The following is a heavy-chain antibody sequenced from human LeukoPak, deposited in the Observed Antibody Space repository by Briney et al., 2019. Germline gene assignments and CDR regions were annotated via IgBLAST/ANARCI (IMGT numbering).Heavy chain of an antibody. Sequence: GGSLRLSCAASGFTFSDYYMSWIRQAPGKGLEWVSYISSSGSTIYYADSVKGRFTISRENAKNSLYLQMNSLRAEDTAVYYCARVGVYYYDSSGYSNWFDPWGQGTLVTVSS. V-gene: IGHV3-11*01. J-gene: IGHJ5*02. CDR3: ARVGVYYYDSSGYSNWFDP. CDR2: ISSSGSTI. D-gene: IGHD3-22*01. CDR1: GFTFSDYY.